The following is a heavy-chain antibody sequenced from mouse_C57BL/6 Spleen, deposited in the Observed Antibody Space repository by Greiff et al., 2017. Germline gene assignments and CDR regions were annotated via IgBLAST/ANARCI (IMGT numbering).Heavy chain of an antibody. CDR1: GFTFSDYG. J-gene: IGHJ3*01. Sequence: EVKLMESGGGLVKPGGSLKLSCAASGFTFSDYGMHWVRQAPEKGLEWVAYISSGSSTIYYAETVKGRFTISRDHAKNTLFLQMTSLRSEDTAMYYCALAYYSNSFAYWGQGTLVTVCA. V-gene: IGHV5-17*01. CDR2: ISSGSSTI. D-gene: IGHD2-5*01. CDR3: ALAYYSNSFAY.